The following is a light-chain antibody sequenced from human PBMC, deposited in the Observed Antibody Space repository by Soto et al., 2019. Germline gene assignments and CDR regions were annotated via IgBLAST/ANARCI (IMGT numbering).Light chain of an antibody. CDR3: SSYTTNKTRV. CDR2: EVS. CDR1: TSDVDDNNY. V-gene: IGLV2-14*01. Sequence: QSALSQPASVSGSPGQTITISCTGTTSDVDDNNYVSWYQQHPGTAPKLMIYEVSCRPSGVSDRFSGSQSDNTASLTISGLQADDEADYYCSSYTTNKTRVFGGGTKLTVL. J-gene: IGLJ3*02.